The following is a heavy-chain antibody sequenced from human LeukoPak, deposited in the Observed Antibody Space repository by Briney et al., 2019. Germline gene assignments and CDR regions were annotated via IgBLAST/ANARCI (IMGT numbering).Heavy chain of an antibody. D-gene: IGHD2-8*02. V-gene: IGHV4-39*02. J-gene: IGHJ4*02. CDR3: AGYLYCTGDTSCSSVSPWTDY. CDR2: FSYRGST. CDR1: GGSISNSSHY. Sequence: SETLPLTCSVSGGSISNSSHYWVWIRQPPGKRLEWIGSFSYRGSTFYNPSLKSRVTISLDTSKNHFSLKLRSLSAADTAVYYCAGYLYCTGDTSCSSVSPWTDYWGRGTLVTVSS.